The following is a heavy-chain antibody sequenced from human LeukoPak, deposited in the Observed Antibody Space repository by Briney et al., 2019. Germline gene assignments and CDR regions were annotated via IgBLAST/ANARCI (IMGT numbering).Heavy chain of an antibody. Sequence: PGGSLRLSCAASGFTFSSYSMNWVRQAPGKGLEWVSSISSSSSYIYYADSVKGRFTISRDNAKNSLYLQMNSLRAEDTAVYYCARDRKAVGVWLKGEFDYWGQGTLVAVSS. J-gene: IGHJ4*02. CDR1: GFTFSSYS. V-gene: IGHV3-21*01. D-gene: IGHD2-8*01. CDR2: ISSSSSYI. CDR3: ARDRKAVGVWLKGEFDY.